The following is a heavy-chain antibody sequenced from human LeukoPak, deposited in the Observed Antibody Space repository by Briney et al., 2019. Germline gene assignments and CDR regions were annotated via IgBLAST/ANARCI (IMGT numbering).Heavy chain of an antibody. CDR2: INHSGST. Sequence: TPSETLSLTCAVYGGSFSGYYWSWIRQPPGKGLEWIGEINHSGSTNYNPSLKSRVTISVDTSKNQFSLKLSSVTAADTAVYYCARHGVVVPAAKVDPWGQGTLVTVSS. D-gene: IGHD2-2*01. J-gene: IGHJ5*02. CDR3: ARHGVVVPAAKVDP. V-gene: IGHV4-34*01. CDR1: GGSFSGYY.